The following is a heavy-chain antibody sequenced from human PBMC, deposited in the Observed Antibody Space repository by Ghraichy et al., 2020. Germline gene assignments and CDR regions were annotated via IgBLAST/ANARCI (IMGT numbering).Heavy chain of an antibody. CDR2: TYYRSKWYN. CDR1: GDSVSSNSAA. Sequence: SQTLSLTCAISGDSVSSNSAAWNWIRQSPSRGLEWLGRTYYRSKWYNDYAVSVKSRITINPDTSKNQFSLQLNSVTPEDTAVYYCARALFPQYSSSWYYYYGMDVWGQGTTVTVYS. D-gene: IGHD6-13*01. J-gene: IGHJ6*02. CDR3: ARALFPQYSSSWYYYYGMDV. V-gene: IGHV6-1*01.